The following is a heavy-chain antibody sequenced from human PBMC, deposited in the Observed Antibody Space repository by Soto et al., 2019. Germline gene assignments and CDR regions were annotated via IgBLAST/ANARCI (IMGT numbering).Heavy chain of an antibody. Sequence: EVQLLESGGGLVQPGGSLRLSCAASGFTFSSYAMSWVRQAPGKGLEWVSAISGSGDSTYYADSVKGRFTISRDNSRNTRYLQMSSLSADDTAVYYCAKRTVGWYFDLWGRGTLVTVSS. CDR2: ISGSGDST. V-gene: IGHV3-23*01. CDR1: GFTFSSYA. D-gene: IGHD4-17*01. J-gene: IGHJ2*01. CDR3: AKRTVGWYFDL.